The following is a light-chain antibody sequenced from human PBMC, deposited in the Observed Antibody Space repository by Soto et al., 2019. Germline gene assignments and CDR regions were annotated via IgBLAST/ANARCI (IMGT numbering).Light chain of an antibody. CDR3: LQYHNLWA. J-gene: IGKJ1*01. Sequence: EIVMTQSPATLSVSPGERATLSFRASQSVGSNVAWYRHRPGQAPRLLIYRASTRATGVPARFSGSGSGTEFTLTISSLQSEDFTVYSCLQYHNLWAFGQGTKVDI. CDR2: RAS. CDR1: QSVGSN. V-gene: IGKV3-15*01.